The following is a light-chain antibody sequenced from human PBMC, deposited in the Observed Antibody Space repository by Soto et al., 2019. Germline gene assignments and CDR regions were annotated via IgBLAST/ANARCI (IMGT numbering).Light chain of an antibody. J-gene: IGLJ2*01. CDR3: QSYDSSLSGSGV. CDR2: GNS. Sequence: QSVLTQPPSVSGAPRQRVTISCTGSSSNIGAGYDVHWYQQLPGTAPKLLIYGNSNRPSGVPDRFSGSKSGTSASLAITGLQAEDEADYYCQSYDSSLSGSGVFGGGTKVTVL. V-gene: IGLV1-40*01. CDR1: SSNIGAGYD.